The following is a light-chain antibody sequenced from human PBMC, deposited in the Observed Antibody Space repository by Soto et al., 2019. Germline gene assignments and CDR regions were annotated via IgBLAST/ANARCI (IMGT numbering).Light chain of an antibody. Sequence: EIVLTQAQSTLSVSPGERATLSCRASQSVGNNFAWYQQKPGQAPRLLIFATSTRATGFPARFSGSGYGTEFTLTISSLQSEDFAVYYCQQYGDWPLTFGGGAKVEVE. CDR2: ATS. J-gene: IGKJ4*01. V-gene: IGKV3-15*01. CDR1: QSVGNN. CDR3: QQYGDWPLT.